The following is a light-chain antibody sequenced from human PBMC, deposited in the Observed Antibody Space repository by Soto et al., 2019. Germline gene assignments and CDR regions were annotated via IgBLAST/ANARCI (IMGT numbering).Light chain of an antibody. CDR3: QQGYSTPWT. V-gene: IGKV4-1*01. Sequence: DIVMTQSPDSLAVSLGERATINCRSSQSVFSSSTNKVSLAWYQQKPGQPPRLLIYWASTRESGVPDRFSGGGSGTDFTLTLSSLQAEDFATYYCQQGYSTPWTFGAGTKVEIK. J-gene: IGKJ4*02. CDR2: WAS. CDR1: QSVFSSSTNKVS.